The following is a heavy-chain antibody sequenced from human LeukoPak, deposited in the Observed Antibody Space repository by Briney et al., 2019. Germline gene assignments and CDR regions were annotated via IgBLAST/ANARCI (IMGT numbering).Heavy chain of an antibody. D-gene: IGHD3-10*01. CDR3: ARESSVVRGVITDFDY. CDR1: GFTFTNYW. J-gene: IGHJ4*02. CDR2: IKADGSEK. V-gene: IGHV3-7*01. Sequence: GGSLRLSCAASGFTFTNYWMSWVRQAPGKGLEWVANIKADGSEKFYVDSVRGRFTISRDNAKNSVYLQMNSLRVEDTAVYYCARESSVVRGVITDFDYWGQGTLVTVSS.